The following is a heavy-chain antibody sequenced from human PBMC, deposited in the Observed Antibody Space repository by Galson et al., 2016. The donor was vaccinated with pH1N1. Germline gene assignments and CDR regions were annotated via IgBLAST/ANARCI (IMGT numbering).Heavy chain of an antibody. D-gene: IGHD1-26*01. CDR2: ISRLFGAP. V-gene: IGHV1-69*05. Sequence: SVKVACKASGGTFTIYAINWVRQPPGQGLEWMGGISRLFGAPNYAHHFQDRVKITTDECTSTPYMELMSLRSEDTALYYCARGGSYYDDWGQGPLVTVAS. CDR1: GGTFTIYA. CDR3: ARGGSYYDD. J-gene: IGHJ4*02.